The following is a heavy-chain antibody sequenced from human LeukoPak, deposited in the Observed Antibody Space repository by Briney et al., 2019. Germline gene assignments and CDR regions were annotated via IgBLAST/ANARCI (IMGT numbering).Heavy chain of an antibody. CDR3: AREVLEWGDAFDI. Sequence: PGGSLRLSCAASGFTFSSYAMSWVRQAPGKGLEWVANIKQDGSEKYYVDSVKGRFTISRDNAKNSLYLQMNSLRAEDTTVYYCAREVLEWGDAFDIWGQGTMVTVSS. D-gene: IGHD3-3*01. CDR1: GFTFSSYA. CDR2: IKQDGSEK. V-gene: IGHV3-7*01. J-gene: IGHJ3*02.